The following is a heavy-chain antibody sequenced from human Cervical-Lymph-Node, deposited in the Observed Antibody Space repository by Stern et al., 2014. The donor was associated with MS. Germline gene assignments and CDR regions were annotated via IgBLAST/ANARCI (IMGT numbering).Heavy chain of an antibody. CDR2: IQRETEGGTT. Sequence: VQLMQSGGGLVKPGGSLTLSCAASGFTFTSAWMSWVRQAPGMGLEWVGRIQRETEGGTTDYAAPVKGRFTISRDDSKNTVYLKMNSLKSEDTAVYYCATDLLDHWGQGTLVTVSS. J-gene: IGHJ4*02. CDR1: GFTFTSAW. CDR3: ATDLLDH. V-gene: IGHV3-15*01.